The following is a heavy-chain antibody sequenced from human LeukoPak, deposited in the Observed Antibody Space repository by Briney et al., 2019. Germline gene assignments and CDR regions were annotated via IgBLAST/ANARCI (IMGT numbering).Heavy chain of an antibody. CDR2: ISYAGSNK. V-gene: IGHV3-30*04. CDR1: GFTFSSYA. J-gene: IGHJ6*03. D-gene: IGHD6-13*01. CDR3: ARDSIAAAGLNYYYHYYMDV. Sequence: GGSLRLSCAASGFTFSSYAMHWVRQAPGKGLEWVAVISYAGSNKYYADSVKGRFTISRDNSKNTLYLQMNSLRAEDTAMYYCARDSIAAAGLNYYYHYYMDVWGKGTTVTVSS.